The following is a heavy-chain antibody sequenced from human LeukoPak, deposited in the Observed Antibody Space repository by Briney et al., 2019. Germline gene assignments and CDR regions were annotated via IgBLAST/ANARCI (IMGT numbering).Heavy chain of an antibody. V-gene: IGHV4-30-2*01. CDR3: ARDESSSSTSYDRGFGFDP. CDR2: IYYTGST. Sequence: PSETLSLTCTVSGGSITSGGYYWSWIRQPPGKGLEWIGYIYYTGSTYYNPSLKSRVTISVDRSKNQFSLKLSSVTAADTAVYYCARDESSSSTSYDRGFGFDPWGQGTLVTVSS. CDR1: GGSITSGGYY. J-gene: IGHJ5*02. D-gene: IGHD2-2*01.